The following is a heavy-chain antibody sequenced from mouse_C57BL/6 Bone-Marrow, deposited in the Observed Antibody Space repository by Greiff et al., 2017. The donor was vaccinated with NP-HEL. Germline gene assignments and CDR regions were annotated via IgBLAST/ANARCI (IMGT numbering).Heavy chain of an antibody. CDR1: GFTFSSYG. V-gene: IGHV5-6*01. D-gene: IGHD2-4*01. Sequence: EVKLVESGGDLVKPGGSLKLSCAASGFTFSSYGMSWVRQTPDKRLEWVATISSGGSYTYYPDSVKGRFTISRDNAKNTLYLQMSSLKSEDTAMYYCARQGGLRRRRSLFAYWGQGTLVTVSA. CDR3: ARQGGLRRRRSLFAY. J-gene: IGHJ3*01. CDR2: ISSGGSYT.